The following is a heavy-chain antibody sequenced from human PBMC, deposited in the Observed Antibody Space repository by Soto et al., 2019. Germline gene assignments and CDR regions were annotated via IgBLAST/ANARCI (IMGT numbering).Heavy chain of an antibody. CDR2: IYASGTT. Sequence: SETLSLTCTVSGGSISSYYWSWIRQPAGKGLEWIGRIYASGTTYYNPSLKSRVTVSVDTSKNQFSLKLSSVTAADTAVYYCARAPTYSSSWLDYWGQGTLVTVSS. D-gene: IGHD6-13*01. CDR1: GGSISSYY. V-gene: IGHV4-4*07. CDR3: ARAPTYSSSWLDY. J-gene: IGHJ4*02.